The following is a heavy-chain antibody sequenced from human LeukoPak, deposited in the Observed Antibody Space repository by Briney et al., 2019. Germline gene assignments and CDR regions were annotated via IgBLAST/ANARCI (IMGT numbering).Heavy chain of an antibody. CDR2: IYTSGST. CDR3: ARGHGGYHS. Sequence: PSETLSLTCTVSGNSISSGDNYWSWIRQPAGKGLEWIGRIYTSGSTNYNPSLKSRVTISVDTSKNQFSLKLSSVTAADTAVYYCARGHGGYHSWGQGALVTVSS. J-gene: IGHJ4*02. V-gene: IGHV4-61*02. CDR1: GNSISSGDNY. D-gene: IGHD2-15*01.